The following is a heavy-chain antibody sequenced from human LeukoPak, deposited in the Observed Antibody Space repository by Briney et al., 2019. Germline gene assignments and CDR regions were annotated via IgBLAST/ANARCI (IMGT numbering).Heavy chain of an antibody. Sequence: GGSLRLSCAASGFTFSSYAMHWVRQAPGKGLEYVSSISSNGGSTPYANSVKGRFTISRDNSKNTLYLQMGSLRTDDMAVYYCARDLRGAGDYWGQGTLVTVSS. D-gene: IGHD1-26*01. CDR3: ARDLRGAGDY. J-gene: IGHJ4*02. V-gene: IGHV3-64*01. CDR1: GFTFSSYA. CDR2: ISSNGGST.